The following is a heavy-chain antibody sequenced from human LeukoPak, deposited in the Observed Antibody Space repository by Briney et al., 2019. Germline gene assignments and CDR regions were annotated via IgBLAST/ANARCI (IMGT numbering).Heavy chain of an antibody. V-gene: IGHV1-8*01. CDR2: MNPNSGNT. CDR3: ARRNVAIRDYYYYYMDV. D-gene: IGHD3-10*01. J-gene: IGHJ6*03. CDR1: GDTFTSYD. Sequence: GASVKVSCKASGDTFTSYDINWVRQATGQGLEWMGWMNPNSGNTGYAQKFQGRVTMTRNTSISTAYMELSSLRSEDTAVYYCARRNVAIRDYYYYYMDVWGKGTTVTISS.